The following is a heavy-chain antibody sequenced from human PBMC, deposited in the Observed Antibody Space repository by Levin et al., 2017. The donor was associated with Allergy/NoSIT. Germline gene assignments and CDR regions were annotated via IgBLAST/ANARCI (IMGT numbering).Heavy chain of an antibody. D-gene: IGHD2-2*01. CDR1: GFTFSSYV. CDR3: AKVGYCTSSSCDADYYYYGMDV. V-gene: IGHV3-23*01. J-gene: IGHJ6*02. Sequence: LSLTCAASGFTFSSYVMSWVRQTPGKGLEWLSSISGSGDSTYSADSVKGRFTISRDNSKNTLYLQMNSLRAEDTAVYCCAKVGYCTSSSCDADYYYYGMDVWGQGTTVTVSS. CDR2: ISGSGDST.